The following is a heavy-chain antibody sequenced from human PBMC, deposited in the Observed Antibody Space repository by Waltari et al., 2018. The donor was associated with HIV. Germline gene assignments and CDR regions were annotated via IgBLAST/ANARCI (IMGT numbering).Heavy chain of an antibody. D-gene: IGHD6-19*01. CDR3: ARPAVAGTGWFDS. CDR2: INPNSGGT. Sequence: QVQLVQSGAEVKEPGASVRVSCKGSGYTFSDYYIHWVRQAPGQGLEWMGWINPNSGGTNYEQKVQGRVTMTRDTSISAVYMEVKGLTYDDTAVYYCARPAVAGTGWFDSWGRGTLVTVSS. CDR1: GYTFSDYY. J-gene: IGHJ5*01. V-gene: IGHV1-2*02.